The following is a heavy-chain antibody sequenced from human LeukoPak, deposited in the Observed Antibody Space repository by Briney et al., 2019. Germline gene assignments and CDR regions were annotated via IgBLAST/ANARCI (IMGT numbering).Heavy chain of an antibody. Sequence: GGSLRLSCAASGFTFSSYSMNWVRQAPGKGLEWVSIIYKSGSTYYADSVKGRFTISRDSANNTLFLQMNSLRGDDTAIYYCARESGGTAWYQEDWGQGTLVTVSS. J-gene: IGHJ4*02. D-gene: IGHD6-13*01. CDR1: GFTFSSYS. V-gene: IGHV3-53*01. CDR3: ARESGGTAWYQED. CDR2: IYKSGST.